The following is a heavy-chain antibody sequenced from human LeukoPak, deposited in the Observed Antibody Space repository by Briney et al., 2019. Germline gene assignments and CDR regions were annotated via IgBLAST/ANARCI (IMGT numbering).Heavy chain of an antibody. CDR3: ATGEMGATFDY. Sequence: ASVKVSCKVSGYTLTKLSIHWVRQAPGKGLEWMGSFDPEDGETIYAQKFQGRVTMTEDTSTDTAYMELSSLRSEDTAVYYCATGEMGATFDYWGQGTLVTVSS. J-gene: IGHJ4*02. CDR1: GYTLTKLS. CDR2: FDPEDGET. V-gene: IGHV1-24*01. D-gene: IGHD1-26*01.